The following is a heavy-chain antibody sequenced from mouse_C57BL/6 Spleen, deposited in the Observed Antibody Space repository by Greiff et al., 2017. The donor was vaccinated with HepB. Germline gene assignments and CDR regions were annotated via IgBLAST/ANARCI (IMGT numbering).Heavy chain of an antibody. Sequence: DVKLQESGPGLVKPSQSLSLTCSVTGYSITSGYYWNWIRQFPGNKLEWMGYISYDGSNNSNPSLKNRISITRDTSKNQFFLKLNSVTTEDTATYYCARVRLLPWFAYWGQGTLVTVSA. D-gene: IGHD2-3*01. CDR2: ISYDGSN. V-gene: IGHV3-6*01. CDR1: GYSITSGYY. J-gene: IGHJ3*01. CDR3: ARVRLLPWFAY.